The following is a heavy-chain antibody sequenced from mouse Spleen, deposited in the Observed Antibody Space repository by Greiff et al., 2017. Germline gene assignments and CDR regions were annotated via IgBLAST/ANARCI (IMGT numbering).Heavy chain of an antibody. V-gene: IGHV5-9-4*01. CDR1: GFTFSSYA. J-gene: IGHJ4*01. D-gene: IGHD1-1*01. CDR3: ARAYYGSSSYYAMDY. CDR2: ISSGGSYT. Sequence: DVKLQESGGGLVKPGGSLKLSCAASGFTFSSYAMSWVRQSPEKRLEWVAEISSGGSYTYYPDTVTGRFTISRDNAKNTLYLEMSSLRSEDTAMYYCARAYYGSSSYYAMDYWGQGTSVTVSS.